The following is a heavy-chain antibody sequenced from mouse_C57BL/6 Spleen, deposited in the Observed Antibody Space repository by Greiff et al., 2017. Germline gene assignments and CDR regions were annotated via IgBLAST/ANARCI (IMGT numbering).Heavy chain of an antibody. V-gene: IGHV1-54*01. CDR1: GYAFTNYL. CDR3: ARSGYYCSRTPFDY. CDR2: INPGSGGT. Sequence: QVQLKQSGAELVRPGTSVKVSCKASGYAFTNYLIEWVKQRPGQGLEWIGVINPGSGGTNYNEQFKGQATLTADTSSSTVYMQISSLTSEDSAVYFCARSGYYCSRTPFDYWGQGTTLTVSS. D-gene: IGHD1-1*01. J-gene: IGHJ2*01.